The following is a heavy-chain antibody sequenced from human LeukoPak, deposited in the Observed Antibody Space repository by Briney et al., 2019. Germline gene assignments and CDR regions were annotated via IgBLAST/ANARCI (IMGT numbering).Heavy chain of an antibody. Sequence: SETLSLTCTVSSGSFKTYYWSWVRQPPGKGLEWIGYIFYNEGSNYNPSLKSRVTISVDTSGNQLSLQVNSVTAADTAVYYCVKSNSRYQPWILDIWGRGTMVTVSS. D-gene: IGHD2-2*01. V-gene: IGHV4-59*01. CDR1: SGSFKTYY. CDR2: IFYNEGS. CDR3: VKSNSRYQPWILDI. J-gene: IGHJ3*02.